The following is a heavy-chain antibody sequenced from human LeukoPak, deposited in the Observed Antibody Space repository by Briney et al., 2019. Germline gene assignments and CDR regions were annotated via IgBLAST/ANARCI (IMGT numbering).Heavy chain of an antibody. CDR1: GFTFSSYS. V-gene: IGHV3-21*01. CDR2: ISSSSSYI. D-gene: IGHD2-2*01. Sequence: PGGSLRLSCAASGFTFSSYSMNWVRQAPGKGLEWVSSISSSSSYIYYADSVKGRFTISRDNAKNSLYLQMNSLRAEDTAVYYCARRCSSTSCGGFDIWGQGTMVTVSS. CDR3: ARRCSSTSCGGFDI. J-gene: IGHJ3*02.